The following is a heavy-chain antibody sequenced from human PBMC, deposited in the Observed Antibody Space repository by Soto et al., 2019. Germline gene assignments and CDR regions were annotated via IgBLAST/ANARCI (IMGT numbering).Heavy chain of an antibody. J-gene: IGHJ5*02. CDR3: AKVSGWPTANWFDP. Sequence: VGSLRLSCAASGFTFSSYAMSWVRQAPGNGLEWVSAISGSGGSTYYADSVKGRFTISRDNSKNTLYLQMNSLRVEDTAVYYCAKVSGWPTANWFDPWGQGTLVTVSS. D-gene: IGHD6-19*01. CDR1: GFTFSSYA. CDR2: ISGSGGST. V-gene: IGHV3-23*01.